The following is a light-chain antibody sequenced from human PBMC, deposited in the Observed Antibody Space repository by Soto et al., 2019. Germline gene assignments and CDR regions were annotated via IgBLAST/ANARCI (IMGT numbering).Light chain of an antibody. Sequence: DIQMTQSPSSLSASVGDRVTITCQASQDISNYLNWYQQKPGKAPKLLIYDASNLETGVPSRFSGSGSGTDFTFTISSLQPEAIATYYCQHYDNYLFTFGPGTKVDIK. CDR1: QDISNY. V-gene: IGKV1-33*01. J-gene: IGKJ3*01. CDR2: DAS. CDR3: QHYDNYLFT.